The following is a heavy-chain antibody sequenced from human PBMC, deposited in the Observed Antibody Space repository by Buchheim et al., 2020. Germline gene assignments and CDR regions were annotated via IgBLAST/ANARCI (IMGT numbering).Heavy chain of an antibody. J-gene: IGHJ6*03. CDR3: AVLTRTVADNYYYYYMDV. Sequence: QVQLVQSGAEVKKPGASVKVSCKASGYTFTSYDINWVRQATGQGLEWMGWMNPNSGNTGYAQKFQGRVTMTRNTSISTAYMGLGSLRSEDTAVYYCAVLTRTVADNYYYYYMDVWGKGTT. CDR2: MNPNSGNT. V-gene: IGHV1-8*01. D-gene: IGHD4-23*01. CDR1: GYTFTSYD.